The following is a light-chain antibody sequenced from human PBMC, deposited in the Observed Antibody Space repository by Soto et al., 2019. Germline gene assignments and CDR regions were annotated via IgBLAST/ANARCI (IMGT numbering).Light chain of an antibody. CDR1: QSVSIN. CDR2: GAS. Sequence: EIVMTQSPATLSVSPGERATLSCRASQSVSINLAWYQLKPGQAPRLLIFGASTRATGIPARFSGSGSGTEFTLTISSLQSEDFAVYYCQQYHNWPRTFGQGTKVEI. J-gene: IGKJ1*01. CDR3: QQYHNWPRT. V-gene: IGKV3-15*01.